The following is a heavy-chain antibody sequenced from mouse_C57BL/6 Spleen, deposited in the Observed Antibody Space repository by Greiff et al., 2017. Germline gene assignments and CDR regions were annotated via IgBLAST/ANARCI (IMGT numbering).Heavy chain of an antibody. V-gene: IGHV3-6*01. J-gene: IGHJ2*01. CDR1: GYSITSGYY. CDR2: ISYDGST. D-gene: IGHD2-5*01. CDR3: ARAVSNYGGYFDY. Sequence: EVKLVESGPGLVKPSQSLSLTCSVTGYSITSGYYWNWIRQFPGNKLEWIGYISYDGSTNYNPSLKNRISITRDTSKNQFFLKLNSVTTEDTATYYCARAVSNYGGYFDYWGQGTTLTVSS.